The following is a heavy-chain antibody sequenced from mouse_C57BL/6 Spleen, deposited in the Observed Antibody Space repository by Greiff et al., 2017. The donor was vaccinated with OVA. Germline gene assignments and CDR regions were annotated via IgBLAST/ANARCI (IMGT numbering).Heavy chain of an antibody. J-gene: IGHJ2*01. V-gene: IGHV1-76*01. Sequence: VKLMESGAELVRPGASVKLSCKASGYTFTDYYINWVKQRPGQGLEWIARIYPGSGNTYYNEKFKGKATLTAEKSSSTAYMQLSSLTSEDSAVYFCARSGMVTYFDYWGQGTTLTVSS. CDR2: IYPGSGNT. CDR3: ARSGMVTYFDY. D-gene: IGHD2-2*01. CDR1: GYTFTDYY.